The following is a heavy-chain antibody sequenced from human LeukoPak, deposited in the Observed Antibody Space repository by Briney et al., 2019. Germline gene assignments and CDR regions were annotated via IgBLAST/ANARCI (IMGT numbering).Heavy chain of an antibody. Sequence: GGSLRLSCVSSGFTFSSYAMSWVRQAPGKGLEWVSAISGSGGSTYYADSVKGRFTISRDNSKYTLYLQMNSLRAEDTAVYYCAKDLRTGLVVIGFDYWGQGTLVTVSS. J-gene: IGHJ4*02. CDR3: AKDLRTGLVVIGFDY. CDR2: ISGSGGST. D-gene: IGHD3-22*01. V-gene: IGHV3-23*01. CDR1: GFTFSSYA.